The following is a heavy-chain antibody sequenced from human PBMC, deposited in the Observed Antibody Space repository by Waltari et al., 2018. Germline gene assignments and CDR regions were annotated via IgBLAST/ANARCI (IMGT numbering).Heavy chain of an antibody. CDR2: MYSSGSP. CDR1: GASTSSYY. CDR3: ARHATYYDFWSGHLGALDI. Sequence: QVQLQESGPGLVKPSETLSLTCIVSGASTSSYYWSWLRQPPGKGLEWIGSMYSSGSPNYHPSLTVRVTNAVATLKNQASLRLSSVTAADTAVYYCARHATYYDFWSGHLGALDIWGQGTMVTVSS. V-gene: IGHV4-59*08. D-gene: IGHD3-3*01. J-gene: IGHJ3*02.